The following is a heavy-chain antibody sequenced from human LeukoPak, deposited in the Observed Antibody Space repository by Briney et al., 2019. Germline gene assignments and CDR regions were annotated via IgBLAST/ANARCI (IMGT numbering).Heavy chain of an antibody. CDR1: GFIFSNYA. CDR3: ARGAQDTVATIGYFDY. CDR2: ISYDGSYK. V-gene: IGHV3-30*04. Sequence: GGSLRLSCAASGFIFSNYAMHWVRQAPGKGLEGVEVISYDGSYKYYADSVKGRFTISRDKSKNTLYLQMDSLRAEDTAVYYCARGAQDTVATIGYFDYWGQGALVTVSS. J-gene: IGHJ4*02. D-gene: IGHD5-12*01.